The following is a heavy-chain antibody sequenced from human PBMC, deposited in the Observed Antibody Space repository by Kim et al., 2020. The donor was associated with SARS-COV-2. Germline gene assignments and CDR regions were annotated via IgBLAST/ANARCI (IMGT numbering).Heavy chain of an antibody. CDR3: AREVRGYGSSFDY. Sequence: YIPTLKRRVTMSVDTSKIQFSLKRSSVAAADTAVYYCAREVRGYGSSFDYWGQGTLVTVSS. D-gene: IGHD3-10*01. J-gene: IGHJ4*02. V-gene: IGHV4-4*07.